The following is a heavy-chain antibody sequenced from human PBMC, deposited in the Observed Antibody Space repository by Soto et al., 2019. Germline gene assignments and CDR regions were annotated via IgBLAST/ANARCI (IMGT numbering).Heavy chain of an antibody. CDR1: GFTFSSYW. J-gene: IGHJ4*02. D-gene: IGHD1-26*01. CDR2: IKQDGSEK. Sequence: GGSLRLSCAASGFTFSSYWMSWDSQAPGKGLEWVANIKQDGSEKYYVDSVKGRFTISRDNAKNSLYLQMNSLRAEDTAVYYCARGPSGSYRYYFDYWGQGTLVTVSS. CDR3: ARGPSGSYRYYFDY. V-gene: IGHV3-7*03.